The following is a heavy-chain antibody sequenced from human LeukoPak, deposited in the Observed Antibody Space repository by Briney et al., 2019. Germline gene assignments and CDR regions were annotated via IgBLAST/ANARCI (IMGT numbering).Heavy chain of an antibody. D-gene: IGHD2-15*01. V-gene: IGHV3-21*01. Sequence: TGGSLRLSCAASGFTFSSYSMNWVRQAPGKGLGWVSSISSSSSYIYYADSVKGRFTISRDNAKNSLYLQMNSLRAEDTAVYYCARELALGYCSGGSCYPTDYWGQGTLVTVSS. CDR1: GFTFSSYS. CDR2: ISSSSSYI. J-gene: IGHJ4*02. CDR3: ARELALGYCSGGSCYPTDY.